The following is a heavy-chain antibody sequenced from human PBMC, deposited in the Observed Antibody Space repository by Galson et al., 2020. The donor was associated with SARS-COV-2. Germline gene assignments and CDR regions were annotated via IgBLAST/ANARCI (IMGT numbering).Heavy chain of an antibody. V-gene: IGHV1-18*01. CDR3: AKGLFWGKENDAFDI. Sequence: ASVKVSCKASGYTFTSYGISWVRQAPGQGLEWMGWISAYNGNTNYAQKLQGRVTMTTDTSTSTAYMELRSLRSDDTAVYYCAKGLFWGKENDAFDIWGQGTMVTVSS. J-gene: IGHJ3*02. CDR2: ISAYNGNT. D-gene: IGHD3-16*01. CDR1: GYTFTSYG.